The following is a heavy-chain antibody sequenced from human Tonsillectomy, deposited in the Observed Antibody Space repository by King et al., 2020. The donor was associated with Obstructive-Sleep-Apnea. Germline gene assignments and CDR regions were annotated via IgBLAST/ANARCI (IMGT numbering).Heavy chain of an antibody. Sequence: VQLVQSGGGLCQPGESLRVSCAGSGVTFRSDALNWVRQAHGKGLYWGSSFTRSVGDTYDAVSVKGRLTTSRDNSKDTLDLQMNNMRAEDTALYYCAKVSWAIVIGSGAFHVWGQGTTVTVSS. D-gene: IGHD2/OR15-2a*01. CDR2: FTRSVGDT. V-gene: IGHV3-23*04. CDR1: GVTFRSDA. J-gene: IGHJ3*01. CDR3: AKVSWAIVIGSGAFHV.